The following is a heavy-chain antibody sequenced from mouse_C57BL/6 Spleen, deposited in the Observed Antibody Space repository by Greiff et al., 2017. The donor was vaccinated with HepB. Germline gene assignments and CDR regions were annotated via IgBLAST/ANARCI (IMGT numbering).Heavy chain of an antibody. J-gene: IGHJ4*01. CDR1: GYTFTSYW. D-gene: IGHD2-5*01. Sequence: QVQLQQPGAELVMPGASVKLSCKASGYTFTSYWMHWVKQRPGQGLEWIGEIDPSDSYTNYNQKFKGKSTLTVDKSSSTAYMQLSSLTSEDSAVYYCARKGIYSNYVGAMDYWGQGTSVTVSS. V-gene: IGHV1-69*01. CDR2: IDPSDSYT. CDR3: ARKGIYSNYVGAMDY.